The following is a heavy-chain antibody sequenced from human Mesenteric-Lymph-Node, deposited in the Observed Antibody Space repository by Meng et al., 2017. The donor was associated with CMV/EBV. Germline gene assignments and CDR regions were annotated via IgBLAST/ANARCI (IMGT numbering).Heavy chain of an antibody. CDR1: GGTFSSYA. CDR2: IIPIFGTA. Sequence: SSVKVSCKASGGTFSSYAISWVRQAPGQGLEWMGGIIPIFGTANYAQKFQGRVTITTDESTSTAYMELSSLRSEDTAVYYCARHTPKTFYMHFDYWGQGTLVTVSS. J-gene: IGHJ4*02. CDR3: ARHTPKTFYMHFDY. V-gene: IGHV1-69*05. D-gene: IGHD3-16*01.